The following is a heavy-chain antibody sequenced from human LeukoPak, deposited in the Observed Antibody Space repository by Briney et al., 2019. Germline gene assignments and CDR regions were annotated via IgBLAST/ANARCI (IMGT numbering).Heavy chain of an antibody. D-gene: IGHD3-22*01. CDR3: AIQSSNYDSNGYYLDY. Sequence: PSETLSLTCTVSGGSIISYYWSWIRQPPGKGLEWIGYIYYSGSTNYNPSLKSRVTISVDTSKNQFSLNLSSVTAADAAVYYCAIQSSNYDSNGYYLDYWGQGTLVTVSS. J-gene: IGHJ4*02. V-gene: IGHV4-59*08. CDR2: IYYSGST. CDR1: GGSIISYY.